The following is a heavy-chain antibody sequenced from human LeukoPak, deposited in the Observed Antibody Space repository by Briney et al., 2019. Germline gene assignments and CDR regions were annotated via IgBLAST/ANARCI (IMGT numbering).Heavy chain of an antibody. Sequence: SETLSLTCTVSSGSISSYHWSWIRQPPGKGLEWIGYTHYSGSTTYNPSLRSRVTVSLDKYNNQFSLRLTSVTAADTAVYYCARVASKGGMDVWGQGTTVTVSS. CDR1: SGSISSYH. J-gene: IGHJ6*02. CDR3: ARVASKGGMDV. V-gene: IGHV4-59*01. D-gene: IGHD5/OR15-5a*01. CDR2: THYSGST.